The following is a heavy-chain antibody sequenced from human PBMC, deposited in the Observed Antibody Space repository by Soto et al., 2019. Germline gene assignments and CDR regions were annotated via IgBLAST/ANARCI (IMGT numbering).Heavy chain of an antibody. D-gene: IGHD1-26*01. V-gene: IGHV3-30-3*01. CDR3: AREAGGEVGYGMDV. J-gene: IGHJ6*01. CDR1: GFTFSSYA. CDR2: ISYDGSNK. Sequence: QVQLVESGGGVVQPGRSLRLSCAASGFTFSSYAMHWVRQAPGKGLEWVAVISYDGSNKYYADSVKGRFTISRDNSKNTLYLQMNSLRAEDTAVYYCAREAGGEVGYGMDVW.